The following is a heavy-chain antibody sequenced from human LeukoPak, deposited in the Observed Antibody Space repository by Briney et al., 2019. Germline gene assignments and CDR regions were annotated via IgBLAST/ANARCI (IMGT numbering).Heavy chain of an antibody. Sequence: GSPRLSCAASGFTFSSYAMSWVRQAPGKGLEWVSSISSSSSYIYYADSVKGRFTISRDNAKNSLYLQMNSLRAEDTAVYYCARDTDGYNSRGATDYWGQGTLGTVSS. CDR2: ISSSSSYI. V-gene: IGHV3-21*01. J-gene: IGHJ4*02. CDR1: GFTFSSYA. D-gene: IGHD5-24*01. CDR3: ARDTDGYNSRGATDY.